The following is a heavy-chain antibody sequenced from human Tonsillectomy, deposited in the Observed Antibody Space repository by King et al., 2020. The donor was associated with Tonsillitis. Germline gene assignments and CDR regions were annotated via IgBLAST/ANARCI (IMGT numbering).Heavy chain of an antibody. CDR3: AGDPRPLQAAYFYAMDV. D-gene: IGHD3-10*01. J-gene: IGHJ6*02. CDR1: GFTFNNYA. Sequence: VQLVESGGGVVQPGRSLRLSCAASGFTFNNYAMHWVRQAPGQGLEWVAVISYDGSNKFYGDSVKGRFTISRDNSKTTLYLQMNSLRPEDTALYYCAGDPRPLQAAYFYAMDVWGQGTTVAVSS. V-gene: IGHV3-30*03. CDR2: ISYDGSNK.